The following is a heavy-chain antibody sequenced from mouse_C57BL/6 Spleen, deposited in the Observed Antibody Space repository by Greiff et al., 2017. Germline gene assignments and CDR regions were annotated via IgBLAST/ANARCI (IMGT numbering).Heavy chain of an antibody. CDR1: GYTFTSYW. V-gene: IGHV1-7*01. CDR2: INPSSGYT. Sequence: VQLVESGAELAKPGASVKLSCKASGYTFTSYWMHWVKQRPGQGLEWIGYINPSSGYTKYNQKFKDKATLTADKSSSTAYMQLSSLTYEDSAVYYCAAYYSNPAWFAYWGQGTLVTVSA. D-gene: IGHD2-5*01. CDR3: AAYYSNPAWFAY. J-gene: IGHJ3*01.